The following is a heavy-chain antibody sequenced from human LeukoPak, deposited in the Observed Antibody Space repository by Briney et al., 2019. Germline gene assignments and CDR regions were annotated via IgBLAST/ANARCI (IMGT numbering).Heavy chain of an antibody. Sequence: PGGSLRLSCAASGFIFTDYWMMWVRQVPGKGLEWVAQINQDGSEKYYVDSVRGRFTISRDKAKYSLDLQMNTLRVEDTAVYYCVRDATRGGDLDHWGQGTLVTVSS. CDR1: GFIFTDYW. D-gene: IGHD2-21*01. V-gene: IGHV3-7*01. J-gene: IGHJ4*02. CDR3: VRDATRGGDLDH. CDR2: INQDGSEK.